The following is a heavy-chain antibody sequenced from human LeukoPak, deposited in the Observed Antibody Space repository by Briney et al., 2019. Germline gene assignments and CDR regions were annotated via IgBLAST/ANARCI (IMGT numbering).Heavy chain of an antibody. V-gene: IGHV5-51*01. CDR3: ARHRLNYYDSSHDAFDI. J-gene: IGHJ3*02. Sequence: GESLQISCEASGYSFRNYWIAWVRQMPGKGPECMGLIYPADSDTRYSPSFQGQVTISADKSISTAYLQWSSLKASDTAMYYGARHRLNYYDSSHDAFDIWGQGTMVTVSS. CDR2: IYPADSDT. CDR1: GYSFRNYW. D-gene: IGHD3-22*01.